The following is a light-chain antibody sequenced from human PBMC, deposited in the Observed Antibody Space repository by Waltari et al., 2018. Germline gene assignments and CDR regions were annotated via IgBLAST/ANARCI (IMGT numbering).Light chain of an antibody. Sequence: HSVLTQPPSASGTPGQRVTISCSGSSSNIGGNTVNWYQQLPGTAPKLLIHNNKQRPAGFPDRLSSTKSATSASLAISGLQSEDDADYYCAAWDDSLNGWVFGGGTKLTVL. CDR3: AAWDDSLNGWV. CDR1: SSNIGGNT. J-gene: IGLJ3*02. V-gene: IGLV1-44*01. CDR2: NNK.